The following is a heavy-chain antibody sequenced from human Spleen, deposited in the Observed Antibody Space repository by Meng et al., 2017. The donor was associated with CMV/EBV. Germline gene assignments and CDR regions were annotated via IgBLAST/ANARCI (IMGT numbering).Heavy chain of an antibody. J-gene: IGHJ4*02. CDR2: IYYSGST. D-gene: IGHD3-16*01. CDR3: ARGWGRRLGY. CDR1: GGSISSSSYY. V-gene: IGHV4-39*07. Sequence: QLQLQESGPGLVKPSETLSLTCTGSGGSISSSSYYWGWIRQPPGKGLEWIGSIYYSGSTYYNPSLKSRVTISVDTSKNQFSLKLSSVTAADTAVYYCARGWGRRLGYWGQGTLVTVSS.